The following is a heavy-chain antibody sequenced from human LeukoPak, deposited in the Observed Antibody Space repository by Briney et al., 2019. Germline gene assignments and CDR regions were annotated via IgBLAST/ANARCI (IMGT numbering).Heavy chain of an antibody. J-gene: IGHJ4*02. V-gene: IGHV1-18*01. CDR3: ATINVDTAIHFY. CDR2: ISAYNGNT. CDR1: GYTFTSYG. D-gene: IGHD5-18*01. Sequence: ASVKVSCKASGYTFTSYGISWVRQAPGQGLEWMGWISAYNGNTNYAQKLQGRVTMTTGTSTSTAYMELRSLRSDDTAVYYCATINVDTAIHFYWGQGTLVTVSS.